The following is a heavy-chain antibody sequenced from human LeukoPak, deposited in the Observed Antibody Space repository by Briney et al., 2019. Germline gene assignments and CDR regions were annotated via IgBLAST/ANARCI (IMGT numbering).Heavy chain of an antibody. J-gene: IGHJ4*02. CDR2: ISWNSGSI. CDR3: ARAVRDYGSGFDY. V-gene: IGHV3-9*01. D-gene: IGHD3-10*01. Sequence: GGSLRLSCAASGFTFDDYAMHWVRQAPGKGLEWVSGISWNSGSIGYADSVKGRFTISRDNAKNSLYLQMNSLRAEDTAVYYCARAVRDYGSGFDYWGQGTLVTVSS. CDR1: GFTFDDYA.